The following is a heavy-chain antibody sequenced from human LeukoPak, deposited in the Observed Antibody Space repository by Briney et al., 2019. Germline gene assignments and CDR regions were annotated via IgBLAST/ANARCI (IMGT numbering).Heavy chain of an antibody. CDR2: IYSGEEK. CDR1: GFSVSFDH. D-gene: IGHD2-15*01. J-gene: IGHJ3*02. V-gene: IGHV3-53*01. CDR3: ARDGLSCSGTGCHSTLAAFDI. Sequence: TGGSLRLSCAASGFSVSFDHMSWVRQAPGKGVEWVAVIYSGEEKEHGNSVKGRFTISRDKFKNTVYLQMTGLRVEDSALYDCARDGLSCSGTGCHSTLAAFDIWGQGTMVTVSS.